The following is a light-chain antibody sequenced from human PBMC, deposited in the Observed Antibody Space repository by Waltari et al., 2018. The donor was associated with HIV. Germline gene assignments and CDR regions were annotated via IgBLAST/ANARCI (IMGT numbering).Light chain of an antibody. V-gene: IGLV2-23*02. J-gene: IGLJ3*02. Sequence: QSAMIQPASVSGSPGQSITIPCTGPSSDVGGYNIVSWYQQYPGKAPKVMIYEVNKRPAGISNRFSGSKSGNTASLTISGLQPEDEADYYCCSYAGGSSSVFGGGTKLTVL. CDR2: EVN. CDR3: CSYAGGSSSV. CDR1: SSDVGGYNI.